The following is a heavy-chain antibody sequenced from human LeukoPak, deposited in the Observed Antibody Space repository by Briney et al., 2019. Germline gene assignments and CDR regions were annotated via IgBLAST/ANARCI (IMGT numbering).Heavy chain of an antibody. J-gene: IGHJ4*02. CDR2: IYNSGST. V-gene: IGHV4-59*12. D-gene: IGHD3-22*01. Sequence: PSETLSLTCSVSGGSISTYYWSWIRQPPGKGLEWIGYIYNSGSTNYNPSLKSRVTISVDTSKNQFSLKLSSVTAADTAVYYCARRRGDYYDSSGYPFDYWGQGTLVTVSS. CDR3: ARRRGDYYDSSGYPFDY. CDR1: GGSISTYY.